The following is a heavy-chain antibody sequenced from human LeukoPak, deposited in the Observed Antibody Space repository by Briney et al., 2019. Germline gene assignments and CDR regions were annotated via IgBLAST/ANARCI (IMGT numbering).Heavy chain of an antibody. J-gene: IGHJ6*03. V-gene: IGHV1-2*02. CDR1: GYSFNDYY. Sequence: ASVKFSCKASGYSFNDYYIHCVRQAPGQGLEWMGWIRGDNGGTNYAQKFRGRVTMTRDTSTTTVYMELSRLRSDDTAVYYCARGLTVSIGNDFPYYYYYMDVWGKGTTVTVS. CDR3: ARGLTVSIGNDFPYYYYYMDV. D-gene: IGHD3-3*01. CDR2: IRGDNGGT.